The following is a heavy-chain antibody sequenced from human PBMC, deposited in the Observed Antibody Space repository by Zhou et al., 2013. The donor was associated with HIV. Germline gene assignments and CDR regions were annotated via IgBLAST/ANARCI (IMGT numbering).Heavy chain of an antibody. D-gene: IGHD1-26*01. CDR1: GGIFNNYA. J-gene: IGHJ3*02. CDR2: IIPIFGTA. Sequence: QVLLVQSGAEVIKPGSSVKVSCKASGGIFNNYAFGWLRQAPGQRPEWMGGIIPIFGTANYAQKFQGRVTITTDESTSTAYMELSSLRSEDTAVYYCAREPLKTYAGVGAFDIWGQGDNGHRLL. V-gene: IGHV1-69*05. CDR3: AREPLKTYAGVGAFDI.